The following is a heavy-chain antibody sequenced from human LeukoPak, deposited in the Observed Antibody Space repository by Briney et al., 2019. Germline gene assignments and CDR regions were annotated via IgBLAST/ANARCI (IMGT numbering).Heavy chain of an antibody. CDR1: GGSFSGYY. Sequence: SSETLSLTCAVYGGSFSGYYWSWIRQPPGKGLEWIGEINHSGSTNYNPSLKSRVTISVDTSKNQFSLKLSSVTAADTAVYYCARHRWTGTFNFDYWGQGTLVTVSS. D-gene: IGHD1-1*01. CDR3: ARHRWTGTFNFDY. CDR2: INHSGST. V-gene: IGHV4-34*01. J-gene: IGHJ4*02.